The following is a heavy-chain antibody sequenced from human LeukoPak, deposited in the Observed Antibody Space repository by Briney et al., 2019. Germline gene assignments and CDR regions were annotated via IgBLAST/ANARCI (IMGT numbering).Heavy chain of an antibody. CDR1: GYTFINHD. CDR2: INPSGGST. V-gene: IGHV1-46*01. Sequence: GASVRVSCKASGYTFINHDINWMRQAPGQGLEWMGIINPSGGSTSYAQKFQGRVTMTRDTSTSTVYMELSSLRSEDTAVYYCARGVNVAAPRGWYFDLWGRGTLVTVSS. J-gene: IGHJ2*01. CDR3: ARGVNVAAPRGWYFDL. D-gene: IGHD6-13*01.